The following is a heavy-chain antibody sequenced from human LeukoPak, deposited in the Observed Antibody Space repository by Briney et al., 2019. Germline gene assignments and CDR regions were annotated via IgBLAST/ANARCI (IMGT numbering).Heavy chain of an antibody. CDR1: GFTFSSYA. J-gene: IGHJ4*02. D-gene: IGHD3-10*01. CDR2: IKQDGSEK. CDR3: ARDLG. V-gene: IGHV3-7*01. Sequence: GGSLRLSCAASGFTFSSYAMSWVRQAPGKGLEWVANIKQDGSEKYYVDSVKGRFTISRDNAKNSLYLEMNSLRVEDTAVYYCARDLGWGQGTLVTVSS.